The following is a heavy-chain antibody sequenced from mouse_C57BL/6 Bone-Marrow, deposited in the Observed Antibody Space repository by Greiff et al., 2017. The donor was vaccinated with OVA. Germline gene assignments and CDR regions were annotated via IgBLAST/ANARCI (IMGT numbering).Heavy chain of an antibody. CDR1: GFTFSSYG. D-gene: IGHD1-1*01. Sequence: EVKLMESGGDLVKPGGSLKLSCAASGFTFSSYGMSWVRQTPDKRLEWVATISSGGSYTYYPDSVKGRFTISRDNAKNTLYLQMSSLKSEDTAMYYCARHENYYGSYAMDYWGQGTSVTVSS. CDR2: ISSGGSYT. CDR3: ARHENYYGSYAMDY. J-gene: IGHJ4*01. V-gene: IGHV5-6*01.